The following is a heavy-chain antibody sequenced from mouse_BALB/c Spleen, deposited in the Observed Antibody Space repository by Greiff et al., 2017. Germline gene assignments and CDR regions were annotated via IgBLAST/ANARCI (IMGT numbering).Heavy chain of an antibody. Sequence: EVHLVESGGGLVQPGGSRKLSCAASGFTFSSFGMHWVRQDPEKGLEWVAYLSSGSSTIYYADTVKGRFTISRDKPKNTLFLQMTSLRSEDTAMYYCASYYGNLYAMDYWGQGTSVTVSS. CDR1: GFTFSSFG. V-gene: IGHV5-17*02. CDR3: ASYYGNLYAMDY. D-gene: IGHD2-1*01. J-gene: IGHJ4*01. CDR2: LSSGSSTI.